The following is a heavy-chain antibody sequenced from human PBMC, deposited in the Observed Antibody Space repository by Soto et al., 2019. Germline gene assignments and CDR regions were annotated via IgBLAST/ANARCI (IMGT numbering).Heavy chain of an antibody. CDR1: GGSISSYY. CDR2: IYYTGST. J-gene: IGHJ4*02. Sequence: SETLSLTCTVSGGSISSYYWGWIRQPPGKGLQWIGYIYYTGSTYYNPSLKTRVTISVDKSKNQFSLKLSSATAADTAVYYCARVYSGSYSDSWGQGTLVTVSS. V-gene: IGHV4-59*12. D-gene: IGHD1-26*01. CDR3: ARVYSGSYSDS.